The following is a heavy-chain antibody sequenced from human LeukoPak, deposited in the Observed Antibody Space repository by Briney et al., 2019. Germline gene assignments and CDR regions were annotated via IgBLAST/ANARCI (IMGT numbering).Heavy chain of an antibody. Sequence: PGGSLRLSCAASGFTFSTHAMGWVRQAPGKGLEWVSYISSSSSTIYYADSVKGRFTISRDNAKNSLYLQMNSLRAEDTAVYYCARGITMIAFDYWGQGTLVTVSS. J-gene: IGHJ4*02. V-gene: IGHV3-48*04. CDR1: GFTFSTHA. CDR3: ARGITMIAFDY. CDR2: ISSSSSTI. D-gene: IGHD3-22*01.